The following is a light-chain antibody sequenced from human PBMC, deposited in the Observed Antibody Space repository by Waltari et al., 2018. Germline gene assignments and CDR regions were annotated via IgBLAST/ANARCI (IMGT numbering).Light chain of an antibody. CDR2: SNS. CDR3: AAWDDSLNGLVLTGPVV. J-gene: IGLJ2*01. CDR1: TSNIGSNT. Sequence: QSVLTQPPSASGTAGQRVTISCSGRTSNIGSNTVNWYQPLPGTAPKLLIYSNSQRPSGVPDRFSGSKSGTSASLAISGLQSEDEGNYYCAAWDDSLNGLVLTGPVVFGGGTKLTVL. V-gene: IGLV1-44*01.